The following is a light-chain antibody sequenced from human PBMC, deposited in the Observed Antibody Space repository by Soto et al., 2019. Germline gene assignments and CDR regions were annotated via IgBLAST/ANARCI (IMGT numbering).Light chain of an antibody. Sequence: DIVMTQSPDSLAVSLGERATINCKSSQNILYSSNNKNYLAWYQQKPGQPPNLLIYWASTRESGVPDRFSGSGSGTDFTLTISSLQAEDVAVYYCQQYYDTPYTFGQGTKLEIK. CDR3: QQYYDTPYT. J-gene: IGKJ2*01. CDR1: QNILYSSNNKNY. V-gene: IGKV4-1*01. CDR2: WAS.